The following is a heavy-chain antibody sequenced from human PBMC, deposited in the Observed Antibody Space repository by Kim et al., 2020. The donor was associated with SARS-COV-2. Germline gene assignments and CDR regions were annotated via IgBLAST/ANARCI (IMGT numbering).Heavy chain of an antibody. CDR1: GYTFTSYG. CDR2: ISAYNGNT. J-gene: IGHJ3*02. Sequence: ASVKVSCKASGYTFTSYGISWVRQAPGQGLEWMGWISAYNGNTNYAQKLQGRVTMTTDTSTSTAYMELRSLRSDDTAVYYCASDLYDYVWGSYLADTNAFVIWGQGTMVDVSS. D-gene: IGHD3-16*01. CDR3: ASDLYDYVWGSYLADTNAFVI. V-gene: IGHV1-18*04.